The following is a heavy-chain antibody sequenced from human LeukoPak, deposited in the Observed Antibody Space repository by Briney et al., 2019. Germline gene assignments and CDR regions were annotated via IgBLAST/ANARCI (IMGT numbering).Heavy chain of an antibody. Sequence: GGSLRLSCAASGFTFSSYSMNWVRQAPGKGLEWVSSISSSSSYIYYADSVKGRFTISRDNAKNSLYLQMNSLRAEDTAVYYCARSGYRAAAGFYFDYWGQGTLVTVSS. CDR2: ISSSSSYI. J-gene: IGHJ4*02. CDR3: ARSGYRAAAGFYFDY. V-gene: IGHV3-21*01. CDR1: GFTFSSYS. D-gene: IGHD6-13*01.